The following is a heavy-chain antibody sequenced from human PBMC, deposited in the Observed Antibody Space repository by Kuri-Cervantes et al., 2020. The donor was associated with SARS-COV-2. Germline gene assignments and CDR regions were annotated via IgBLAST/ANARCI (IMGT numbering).Heavy chain of an antibody. CDR1: GGTFSSYA. D-gene: IGHD5-24*01. J-gene: IGHJ4*02. Sequence: ASVKVSCRASGGTFSSYAISWVRQAPGQGLEWMGGIIPNSGGTNYAQKFQGRVTMTRDTSISTAYMELRSLRSDDTALYYCAKDNGWLQLHFFDYWGQGTLVTVSS. CDR3: AKDNGWLQLHFFDY. CDR2: IIPNSGGT. V-gene: IGHV1-2*02.